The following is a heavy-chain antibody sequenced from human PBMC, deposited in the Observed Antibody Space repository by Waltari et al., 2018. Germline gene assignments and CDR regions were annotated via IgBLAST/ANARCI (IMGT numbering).Heavy chain of an antibody. CDR2: ISYDGSNK. V-gene: IGHV3-30-3*01. CDR3: ARDSVGWFDP. CDR1: GFTSSIYA. D-gene: IGHD1-26*01. Sequence: QVQLVESGGGVVQPGRSLRLSCAASGFTSSIYAMHWVRQAPGKGLEWVAVISYDGSNKYDADSVKGRFTISRDNSKNTRYLQMNSLRAEDTAVYYCARDSVGWFDPWGQGTLVTVSS. J-gene: IGHJ5*02.